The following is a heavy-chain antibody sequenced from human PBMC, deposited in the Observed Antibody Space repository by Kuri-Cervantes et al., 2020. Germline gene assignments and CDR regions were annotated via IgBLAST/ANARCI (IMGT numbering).Heavy chain of an antibody. Sequence: GESLKISCAASGFTFSTYGMSWVRQAPGKGLEWVGRIKSKTDGGTTDYAAPVKGRFTISRDDSKNTLYLQMNSLKTEDTAVYYCTYGSGSYYNVDYWGQGTLVTVSS. CDR1: GFTFSTYG. CDR2: IKSKTDGGTT. CDR3: TYGSGSYYNVDY. V-gene: IGHV3-15*01. D-gene: IGHD3-10*01. J-gene: IGHJ4*02.